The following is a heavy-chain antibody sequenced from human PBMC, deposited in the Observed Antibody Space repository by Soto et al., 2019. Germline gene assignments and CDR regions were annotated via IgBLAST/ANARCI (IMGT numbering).Heavy chain of an antibody. CDR2: IIHIFGTA. CDR1: GGTFSSYA. Sequence: QVQLVQSGAEVKKPGSSVKVSCKASGGTFSSYAISWVRQAPGQGPEWMGGIIHIFGTANYAQKFQGRVTITAAESTSTAYMELSSLRSEDTGVYCWARVAITIFGVALRGGMDVWGQGTTVTVSS. D-gene: IGHD3-3*01. J-gene: IGHJ6*02. CDR3: ARVAITIFGVALRGGMDV. V-gene: IGHV1-69*12.